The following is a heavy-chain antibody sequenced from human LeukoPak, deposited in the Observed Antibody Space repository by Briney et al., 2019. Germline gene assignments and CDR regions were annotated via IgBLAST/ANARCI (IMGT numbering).Heavy chain of an antibody. CDR1: GFTFSNYA. V-gene: IGHV3-23*01. D-gene: IGHD3-22*01. J-gene: IGHJ4*02. CDR3: ASRNYYDSSGYYYYYFDY. Sequence: GGSLRLSCAASGFTFSNYAMSWVRQAPGKGLEWVSGISGSGTSTYYADSVKGRFTISRDNTKNTLYLQMNSLRAEDTAVYYWASRNYYDSSGYYYYYFDYWGQGILVTVSS. CDR2: ISGSGTST.